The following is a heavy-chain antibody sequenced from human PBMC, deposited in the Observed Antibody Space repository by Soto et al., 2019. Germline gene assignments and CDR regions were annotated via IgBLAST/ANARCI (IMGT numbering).Heavy chain of an antibody. CDR2: ISNSGHSA. CDR3: AKGGPTFLNWFGP. D-gene: IGHD5-12*01. Sequence: LRLSSGASGFTFSFYAVNWVRQAPGKGLEWISVISNSGHSAYYADSVKGRFTISRDNSKNTLYLQIKSLRAEDTAAYYCAKGGPTFLNWFGPWGQGTLVTVSS. J-gene: IGHJ5*02. V-gene: IGHV3-23*01. CDR1: GFTFSFYA.